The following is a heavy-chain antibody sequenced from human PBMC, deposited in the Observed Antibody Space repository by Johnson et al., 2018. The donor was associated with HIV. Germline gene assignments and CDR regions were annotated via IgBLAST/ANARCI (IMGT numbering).Heavy chain of an antibody. D-gene: IGHD1-1*01. J-gene: IGHJ3*02. V-gene: IGHV3-30*18. CDR3: ANRRGIGDGTTGSLDI. Sequence: QVLLVESGGGVVQPGRSLRLSCAASGLTFSNYGSHWVHQAPGKGLEWVAVISYDGSNKYYADSVKGRFTISRDNSKNTLFLQMNSLRPEDTAVYYCANRRGIGDGTTGSLDIWGQGTMVTVSS. CDR1: GLTFSNYG. CDR2: ISYDGSNK.